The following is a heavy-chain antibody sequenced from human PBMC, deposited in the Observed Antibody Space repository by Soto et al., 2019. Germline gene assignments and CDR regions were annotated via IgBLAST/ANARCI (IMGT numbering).Heavy chain of an antibody. Sequence: SETLSLTCYVSGDSISSGGYYWSWIRQSPGKGLEWIGNIYYSGSTKYNPSLQSRVTMSLDTSKNQFSLRLTSVTAADTAVYYCARGQRFSDWFDPWGQGTLVTVSS. V-gene: IGHV4-61*08. J-gene: IGHJ5*02. CDR3: ARGQRFSDWFDP. CDR2: IYYSGST. D-gene: IGHD3-3*01. CDR1: GDSISSGGYY.